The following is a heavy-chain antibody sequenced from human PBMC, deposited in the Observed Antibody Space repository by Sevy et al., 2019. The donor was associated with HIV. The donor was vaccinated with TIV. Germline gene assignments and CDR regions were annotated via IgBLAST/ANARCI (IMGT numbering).Heavy chain of an antibody. Sequence: SETLSLTCTVSGGAISSNKYYWGWIRQPPGKGLEWFGSIFYGGTTYYNPSLKSRVTISAGTSKNRFSLRLSSVTAADTAVYYCASGYDWNGFDYCGQGTLVTVSS. CDR2: IFYGGTT. CDR1: GGAISSNKYY. V-gene: IGHV4-39*01. D-gene: IGHD5-12*01. CDR3: ASGYDWNGFDY. J-gene: IGHJ4*02.